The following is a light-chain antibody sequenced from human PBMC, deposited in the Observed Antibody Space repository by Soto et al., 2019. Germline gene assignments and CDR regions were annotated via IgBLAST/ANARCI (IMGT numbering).Light chain of an antibody. V-gene: IGLV2-14*01. Sequence: QSALTQPASVSGSPGQSITISCTGTSSDVGLYNYVSWYQQYPGKAPKLMIFEVSNRPSGVSNRFSASKSGNTASLTISGRQAEDEADYYCISYTTASTSYVFGTGTKLTVL. J-gene: IGLJ1*01. CDR2: EVS. CDR3: ISYTTASTSYV. CDR1: SSDVGLYNY.